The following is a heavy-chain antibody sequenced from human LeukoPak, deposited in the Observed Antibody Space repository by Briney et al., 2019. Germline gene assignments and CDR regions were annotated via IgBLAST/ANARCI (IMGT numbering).Heavy chain of an antibody. J-gene: IGHJ4*02. CDR2: MNPNSGNT. V-gene: IGHV1-8*01. D-gene: IGHD2-15*01. CDR1: GYTFTRYD. Sequence: ASVKVSCKASGYTFTRYDINWVRQATGQGLEWMGWMNPNSGNTGYAQKFQGRVTMTRNTSISTAYMELSSLRSEYTAVYYCARGVVVVAAFEFDYWGQGTLVTVSS. CDR3: ARGVVVVAAFEFDY.